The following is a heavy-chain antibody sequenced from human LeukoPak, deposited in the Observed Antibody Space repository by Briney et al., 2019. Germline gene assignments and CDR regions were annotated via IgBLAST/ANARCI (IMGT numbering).Heavy chain of an antibody. CDR2: IKQDGSEK. V-gene: IGHV3-7*01. CDR1: GFIFSNHW. CDR3: ARAKVSDY. J-gene: IGHJ4*02. Sequence: GGSLRLSCAASGFIFSNHWMSWVRQAPGKGPEWVANIKQDGSEKVYVDSVKGRFTISRDNAKNSLYLKMNSLRAEDTAVYYCARAKVSDYWGQGTLVTVSS. D-gene: IGHD1-14*01.